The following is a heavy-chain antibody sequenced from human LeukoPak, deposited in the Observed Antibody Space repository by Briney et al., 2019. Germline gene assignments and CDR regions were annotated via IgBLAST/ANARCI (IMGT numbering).Heavy chain of an antibody. D-gene: IGHD1-14*01. V-gene: IGHV3-7*01. CDR1: GFTFSGHW. Sequence: GVSLRLSCAASGFTFSGHWMRWLRQAPGKGLVWVANINQGGSDKYYVDSVKGRFTISRDNANNLLYLQMNSLRGEDTAVYYCTRDRSRAEDDWGQGTLVTVSS. CDR3: TRDRSRAEDD. J-gene: IGHJ4*02. CDR2: INQGGSDK.